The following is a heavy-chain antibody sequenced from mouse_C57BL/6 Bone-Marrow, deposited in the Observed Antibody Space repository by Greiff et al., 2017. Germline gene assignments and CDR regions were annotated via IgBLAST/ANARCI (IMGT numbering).Heavy chain of an antibody. CDR1: GFTFSDYG. CDR3: ARHDYGQGYFDV. V-gene: IGHV5-15*01. D-gene: IGHD1-1*02. J-gene: IGHJ1*03. CDR2: ISNLAYSI. Sequence: DVKLVESGGGLVQPGGSLKISCAASGFTFSDYGMAWVRQAPRKGPEWVAFISNLAYSIYYADTVTGRFTISRENAKNTLYLEMSSLRSEDTAMYYCARHDYGQGYFDVWGTGTTVTVSS.